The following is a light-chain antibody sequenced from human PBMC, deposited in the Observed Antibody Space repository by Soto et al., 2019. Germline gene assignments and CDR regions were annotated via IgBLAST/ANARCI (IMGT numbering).Light chain of an antibody. V-gene: IGKV3-20*01. CDR3: LPYCSSGT. CDR1: QSVSNYY. J-gene: IGKJ1*01. Sequence: EKVWKHYLGILHLTPGERATLSCRASQSVSNYYLAWYQQKPGQAPRLLIYGATNRATGIPDRFSGSGSGTDFTLTSSRLEPDDIAVYYWLPYCSSGTFGQGTKVDIK. CDR2: GAT.